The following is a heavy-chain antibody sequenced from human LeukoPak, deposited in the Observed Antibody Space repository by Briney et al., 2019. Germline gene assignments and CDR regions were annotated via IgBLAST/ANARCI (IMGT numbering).Heavy chain of an antibody. CDR3: AKNPIVTTSFFDH. CDR1: GFTLSTFG. CDR2: ISYDGNNQ. Sequence: GGSLRLSCAASGFTLSTFGMHWVRQAPGKGLEWVAFISYDGNNQYYADSVKGRFTISRDNSKNTLYLQMNSLRAEDTAVYYCAKNPIVTTSFFDHWGQGTLVTVSS. J-gene: IGHJ4*02. D-gene: IGHD5-12*01. V-gene: IGHV3-30*18.